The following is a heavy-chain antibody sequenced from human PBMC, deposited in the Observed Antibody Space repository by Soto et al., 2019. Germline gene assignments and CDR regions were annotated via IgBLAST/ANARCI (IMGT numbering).Heavy chain of an antibody. CDR2: FDPEDGET. J-gene: IGHJ3*02. D-gene: IGHD4-17*01. V-gene: IGHV1-24*01. CDR3: ATDAYGGASDAFDI. CDR1: GYTLTELS. Sequence: ASVKVSCKVSGYTLTELSMHWVRQAPGKGLEWMGGFDPEDGETIYAQKFQGRVTMTEDTSTDTAYMELSSLRSEDTAVYYCATDAYGGASDAFDIWGQGTMVTVSS.